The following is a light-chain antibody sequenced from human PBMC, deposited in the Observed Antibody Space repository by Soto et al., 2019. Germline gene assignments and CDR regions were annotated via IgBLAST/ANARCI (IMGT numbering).Light chain of an antibody. CDR1: SSDIGSYDH. Sequence: QSVLTQPASVSGSPGQSITISCSGTSSDIGSYDHVSWYQQRPGEAPKFIIFEVSNRPSAISTRFSGYKAGNTASLTISGLQAEDEADYYCSSFTSVNTVVFGGGTQLTVL. V-gene: IGLV2-14*01. J-gene: IGLJ2*01. CDR2: EVS. CDR3: SSFTSVNTVV.